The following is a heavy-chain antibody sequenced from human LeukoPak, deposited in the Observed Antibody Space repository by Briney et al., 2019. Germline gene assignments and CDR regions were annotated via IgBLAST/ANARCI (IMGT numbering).Heavy chain of an antibody. D-gene: IGHD3-22*01. V-gene: IGHV3-7*03. CDR1: GFTFSSYW. CDR3: ARATYDSSAVDAFDI. CDR2: IKQDGSEK. J-gene: IGHJ3*02. Sequence: GGPLRLSCAASGFTFSSYWMSWVRRAPGKGLEWVANIKQDGSEKYYVASVTGRFTLPRHNAKNSLYLQMNTLRAEDTPVYYCARATYDSSAVDAFDIWGQGTMVTVS.